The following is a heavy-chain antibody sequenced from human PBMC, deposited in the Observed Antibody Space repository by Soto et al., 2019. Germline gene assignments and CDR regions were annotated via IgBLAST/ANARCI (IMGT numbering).Heavy chain of an antibody. V-gene: IGHV3-15*01. CDR2: IKSKTDGGTT. CDR1: GFTFNYAW. D-gene: IGHD4-17*01. J-gene: IGHJ4*02. CDR3: THDYGDYTYYFDY. Sequence: GGSLRLSCVASGFTFNYAWMSWVRQSPGKGREWVGRIKSKTDGGTTDYPSTGKFTFTLSRADAKNTLNLQMNSLKTADTAKYYYTHDYGDYTYYFDYWGQGPGITVSS.